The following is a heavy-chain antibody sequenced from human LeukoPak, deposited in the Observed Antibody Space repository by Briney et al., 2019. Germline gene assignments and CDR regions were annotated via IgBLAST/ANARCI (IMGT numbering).Heavy chain of an antibody. D-gene: IGHD2-8*01. CDR2: IGVSGTST. V-gene: IGHV3-23*01. Sequence: GGSLRLFCTASGFTFRTYDMNWLRQAPGKGLEWVSGIGVSGTSTYYADSVKGRFTNSRDNSKNTLYLQMNSLRAEDTAVYYCAKDRSCTNNICHGDFDYWGQGTLVTVSS. CDR1: GFTFRTYD. J-gene: IGHJ4*02. CDR3: AKDRSCTNNICHGDFDY.